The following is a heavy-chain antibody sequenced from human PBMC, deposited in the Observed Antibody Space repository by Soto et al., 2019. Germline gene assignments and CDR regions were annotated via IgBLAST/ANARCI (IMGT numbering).Heavy chain of an antibody. CDR3: VKDTVPIFGVTTQIDC. J-gene: IGHJ4*02. Sequence: CLRLSCADSGVTFEQYAMHWVRQVPREGLETVLVVSWNRGSIAYADTVKGRFTISRDNAENTLYLQLNSLSVEDTVLYYCVKDTVPIFGVTTQIDCWGRGTLVTVFS. CDR2: VSWNRGSI. CDR1: GVTFEQYA. D-gene: IGHD3-3*01. V-gene: IGHV3-9*01.